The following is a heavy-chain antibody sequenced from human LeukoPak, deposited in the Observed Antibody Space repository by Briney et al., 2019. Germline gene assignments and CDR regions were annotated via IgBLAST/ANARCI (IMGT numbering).Heavy chain of an antibody. Sequence: GGSLRLSCAASGLTFRSYVMSWVRQAPGKGLEWVSGISVSGGTTNYADSVKGRFTISRDNSKNTLYLHMNSLRAEDTAVYFCARKYCTSSSCPLDCWGQGALVTVSS. J-gene: IGHJ4*02. CDR3: ARKYCTSSSCPLDC. D-gene: IGHD2-2*01. CDR1: GLTFRSYV. V-gene: IGHV3-23*01. CDR2: ISVSGGTT.